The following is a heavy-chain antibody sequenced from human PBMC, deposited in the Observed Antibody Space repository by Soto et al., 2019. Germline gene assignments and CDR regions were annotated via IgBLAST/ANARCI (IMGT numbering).Heavy chain of an antibody. CDR2: IYYSGST. Sequence: SETLSLTCTVSGGSISIYYWSWIRQPPGKGLEWIGYIYYSGSTNYNPSLKSRVTISVDTSKNQFSLKLSSVTAADTAVYYCASGAYYYYMDVWGKGTTVT. J-gene: IGHJ6*03. V-gene: IGHV4-59*01. CDR1: GGSISIYY. CDR3: ASGAYYYYMDV.